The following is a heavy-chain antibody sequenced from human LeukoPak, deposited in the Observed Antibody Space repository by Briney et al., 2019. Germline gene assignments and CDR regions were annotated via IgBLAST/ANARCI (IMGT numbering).Heavy chain of an antibody. J-gene: IGHJ4*02. CDR1: GGSISSSSYF. CDR3: ARHVKSIVTTQFDS. CDR2: IYYSGST. D-gene: IGHD5-12*01. V-gene: IGHV4-39*01. Sequence: PSETLSLTCTVSGGSISSSSYFWGWIRQPPGRGLEWIGSIYYSGSTYYNPSLNSRVTISVDTSKNQFSLMLSSVTAAETAVYYCARHVKSIVTTQFDSWGQGILVTVSS.